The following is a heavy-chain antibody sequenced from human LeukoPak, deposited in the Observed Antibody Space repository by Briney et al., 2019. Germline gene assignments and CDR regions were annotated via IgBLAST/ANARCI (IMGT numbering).Heavy chain of an antibody. CDR1: GFTFSSYE. Sequence: GGSLRLSCAASGFTFSSYEMNWVRQAPGMGLEWLSYISSSGSTIYYADSVKGRFTISRDNAKNSLYLQMNSLRAEDTALYYCSRASGSYNHFDYWGQGTLVTVSS. J-gene: IGHJ4*02. CDR3: SRASGSYNHFDY. CDR2: ISSSGSTI. V-gene: IGHV3-48*03. D-gene: IGHD1-26*01.